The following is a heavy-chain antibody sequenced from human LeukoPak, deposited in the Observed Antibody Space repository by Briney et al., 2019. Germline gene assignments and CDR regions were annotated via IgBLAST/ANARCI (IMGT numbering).Heavy chain of an antibody. V-gene: IGHV1-69*05. CDR2: IIPIFGTA. J-gene: IGHJ3*02. CDR1: GYTFTSYY. D-gene: IGHD6-19*01. CDR3: ARDPRAVAGTKDAFDI. Sequence: GASVKVSCKASGYTFTSYYMHWVRQAPGQGLEWMGGIIPIFGTANYAQKFQGRVTITTDESTSTAYMELSSLRSEDTAVYYCARDPRAVAGTKDAFDIWGQGTMVTVSS.